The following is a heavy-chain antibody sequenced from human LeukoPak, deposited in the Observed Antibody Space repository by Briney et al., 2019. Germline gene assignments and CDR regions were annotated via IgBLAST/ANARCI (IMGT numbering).Heavy chain of an antibody. CDR2: IYHSGST. CDR1: GGSISSGGYY. Sequence: SETLSLTCTVSGGSISSGGYYWSWIRQPPGKGLEWIGYIYHSGSTYYNPSLKSRVTISVDTSKNQFSLKLSSVTAADTAVYYCAREQQLMIGDWFDPWGQGTLVTVSS. CDR3: AREQQLMIGDWFDP. V-gene: IGHV4-30-2*05. D-gene: IGHD6-13*01. J-gene: IGHJ5*02.